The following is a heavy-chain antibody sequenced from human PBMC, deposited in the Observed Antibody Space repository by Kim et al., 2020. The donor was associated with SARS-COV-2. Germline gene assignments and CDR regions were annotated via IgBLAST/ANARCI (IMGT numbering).Heavy chain of an antibody. CDR3: AREGRDEDIVATENRLDY. D-gene: IGHD5-12*01. CDR1: GGSFSGYY. Sequence: SETLSLTCAVYGGSFSGYYWSWIRQPPGKGLEWIGEINHSGSTNYNPSLKSRVTISVDTSKNQFSLKLSSVTAADTAVYYCAREGRDEDIVATENRLDYWGQGTLVTVSS. CDR2: INHSGST. V-gene: IGHV4-34*01. J-gene: IGHJ4*02.